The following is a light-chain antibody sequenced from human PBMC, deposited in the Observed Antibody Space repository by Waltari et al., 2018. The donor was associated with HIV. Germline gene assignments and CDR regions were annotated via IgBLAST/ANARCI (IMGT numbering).Light chain of an antibody. CDR1: QNVANW. V-gene: IGKV1-16*01. CDR3: HQYNNFPRT. CDR2: TAS. J-gene: IGKJ4*01. Sequence: DIEMTQSPTSLSAFVGDRVTITCRPSQNVANWLSWFQQTPGKAPTSLIYTASSFQRGVPSRFSGSGSGTNFTLTINNLQPEDSGIYYCHQYNNFPRTFGGGTKVEIK.